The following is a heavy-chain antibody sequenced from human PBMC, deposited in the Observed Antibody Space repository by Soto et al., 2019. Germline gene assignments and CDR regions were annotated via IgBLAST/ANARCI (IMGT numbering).Heavy chain of an antibody. V-gene: IGHV2-5*02. CDR2: IYWDETK. Sequence: QITLKESGPTLVKPTQTLTLTCTLSGFSLTTSGVGVGWIRQPPGKALEWLALIYWDETKRYSPSLKTRLTITKDTSKNQVVLTMTNMDPVDTATYYCAQRRRYSSSWYVGFDYWGQGTLVTVSS. CDR3: AQRRRYSSSWYVGFDY. D-gene: IGHD6-13*01. J-gene: IGHJ4*02. CDR1: GFSLTTSGVG.